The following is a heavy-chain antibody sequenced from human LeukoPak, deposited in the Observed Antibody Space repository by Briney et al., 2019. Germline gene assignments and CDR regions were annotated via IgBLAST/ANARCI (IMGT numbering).Heavy chain of an antibody. Sequence: PSETLSLTCTVSGGSISSYYWGWIRQPPGKGLEWIGSIYYSGSTHYNPSLKSRVTISVDTSKNQFSLKLSSVTAADTAVYYCARKRGRRGGGYFDYWGQGTLVTVSS. V-gene: IGHV4-39*01. J-gene: IGHJ4*02. D-gene: IGHD3-10*01. CDR2: IYYSGST. CDR1: GGSISSYY. CDR3: ARKRGRRGGGYFDY.